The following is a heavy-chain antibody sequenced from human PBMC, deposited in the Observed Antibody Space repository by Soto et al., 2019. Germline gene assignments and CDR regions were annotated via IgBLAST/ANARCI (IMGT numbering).Heavy chain of an antibody. J-gene: IGHJ4*02. D-gene: IGHD3-22*01. V-gene: IGHV4-30-4*01. CDR1: GGSISSGDYY. CDR3: ARGQYYYDSSSTFDY. Sequence: PSETLSLTCTVSGGSISSGDYYWSWIRQPPGKDLEWIGYIYYSGSTYYNPSLKSRVTISVDTSKNQFSLKLGSVTAADTAVYYCARGQYYYDSSSTFDYWGQGTLVTVSS. CDR2: IYYSGST.